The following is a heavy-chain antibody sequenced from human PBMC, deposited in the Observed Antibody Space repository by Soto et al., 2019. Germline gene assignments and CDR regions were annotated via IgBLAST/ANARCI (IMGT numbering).Heavy chain of an antibody. J-gene: IGHJ4*02. CDR2: IYYSGST. CDR3: ARLSPDVFNFLVIAVIFDY. Sequence: SETLSLTCTVSGGSISSSSYYWGWIRQPPGKGLEWIGSIYYSGSTYYNPSLKSRVTISVDTSKNQFSLKLSSVTAADTAVYYCARLSPDVFNFLVIAVIFDYWGQGTLVTVSS. V-gene: IGHV4-39*01. CDR1: GGSISSSSYY. D-gene: IGHD6-19*01.